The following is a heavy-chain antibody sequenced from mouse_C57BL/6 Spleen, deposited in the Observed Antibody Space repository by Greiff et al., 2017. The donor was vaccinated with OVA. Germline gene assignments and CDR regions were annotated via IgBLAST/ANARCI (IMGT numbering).Heavy chain of an antibody. CDR2: IYPGDGDT. CDR3: ARSWDEFAY. Sequence: VQLQQSGPGLVQPGASVKLSCKASGYAFSSSWMNWVQQRPGKGLEWIGRIYPGDGDTNYNGKFKGKATLTADKSSSTAYMHLSSLTAEDSAVYFCARSWDEFAYWGQGILVTVSA. CDR1: GYAFSSSW. V-gene: IGHV1-82*01. J-gene: IGHJ3*01. D-gene: IGHD4-1*01.